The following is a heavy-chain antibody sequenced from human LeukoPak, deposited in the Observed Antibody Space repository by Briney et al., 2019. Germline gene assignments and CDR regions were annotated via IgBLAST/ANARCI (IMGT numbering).Heavy chain of an antibody. CDR3: AKVSTIQLWDPFDY. CDR1: GFTFSRYA. D-gene: IGHD5-18*01. Sequence: PGGSLRLSCAASGFTFSRYAMSWVRQAPGKGLEWVSLISGSGDGTYYADSVKGRFTISRDNSKNTLYLQMNSLRAEDTAVYYRAKVSTIQLWDPFDYWGQGTLVTVSS. V-gene: IGHV3-23*01. CDR2: ISGSGDGT. J-gene: IGHJ4*02.